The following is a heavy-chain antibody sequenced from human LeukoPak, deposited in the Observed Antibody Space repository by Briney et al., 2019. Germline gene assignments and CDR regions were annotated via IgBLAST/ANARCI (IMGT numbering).Heavy chain of an antibody. CDR2: ISYDGSNK. J-gene: IGHJ4*02. D-gene: IGHD3-22*01. Sequence: GGSLRLSYAASGFTFSSYGMHWVRQAPGKGLEWVAVISYDGSNKYYADSVKGRFTISRDNSKNTLYLQMNSLRAEDTAVYYCAKDHWYDSSGYYTHWGQGTLVTVSS. V-gene: IGHV3-30*18. CDR3: AKDHWYDSSGYYTH. CDR1: GFTFSSYG.